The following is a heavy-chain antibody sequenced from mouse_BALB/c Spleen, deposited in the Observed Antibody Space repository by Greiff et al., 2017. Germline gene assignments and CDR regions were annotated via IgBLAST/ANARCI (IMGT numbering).Heavy chain of an antibody. CDR1: GYSFTGYY. J-gene: IGHJ4*01. CDR3: ARWGETMMDY. CDR2: INPYNGAT. Sequence: EVKLMESGPELVKPGASVKISCKASGYSFTGYYMHWVKQSHVKSLEWIGRINPYNGATSYNQNFKDKASLTVDKSSSTAYMELHSLTSEDSAVYYCARWGETMMDYWGQGTSVTVSS. D-gene: IGHD1-1*02. V-gene: IGHV1-31*01.